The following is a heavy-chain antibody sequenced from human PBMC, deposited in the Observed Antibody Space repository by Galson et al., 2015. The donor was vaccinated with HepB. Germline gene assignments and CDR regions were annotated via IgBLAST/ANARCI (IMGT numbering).Heavy chain of an antibody. CDR1: GFTFSSYA. Sequence: SLRLSCAASGFTFSSYAMSWVRQAPGKGLEWVSAISGSGGSTYYADSVKGRFTISRDNSKNTLYLQMNSLRAEDTAVYYCAKAGDYSSGWYSVEFDYWGQGTLVTVSS. J-gene: IGHJ4*02. V-gene: IGHV3-23*01. CDR3: AKAGDYSSGWYSVEFDY. CDR2: ISGSGGST. D-gene: IGHD6-19*01.